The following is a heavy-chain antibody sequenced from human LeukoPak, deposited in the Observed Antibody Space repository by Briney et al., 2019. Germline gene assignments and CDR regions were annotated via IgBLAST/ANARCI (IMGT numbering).Heavy chain of an antibody. V-gene: IGHV3-23*01. J-gene: IGHJ4*02. CDR1: GFTFSSYA. D-gene: IGHD5-24*01. CDR3: AKARDGYNPFDY. CDR2: VSGSGGST. Sequence: GGCLRLSCVASGFTFSSYAMSWVRAAPGKGLEWVSGVSGSGGSTSYADSVKGRFTISRDNSKDTLYLQMNSLRAEDTAVYYCAKARDGYNPFDYWGQGTLVTVSS.